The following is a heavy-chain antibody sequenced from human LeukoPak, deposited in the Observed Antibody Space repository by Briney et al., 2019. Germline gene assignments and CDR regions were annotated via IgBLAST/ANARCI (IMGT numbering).Heavy chain of an antibody. Sequence: ASVKVSCKASGYTFTGYYMHWVRQAPGQGLEWMGWINPNSGGTNYAQKSQGRVTMTRDTSISTAYMELSRLRSDDTAVYYCARGGVWLGESPNPYYYGMDVWGQGTTVTVSS. D-gene: IGHD3-10*01. CDR1: GYTFTGYY. CDR2: INPNSGGT. V-gene: IGHV1-2*02. J-gene: IGHJ6*02. CDR3: ARGGVWLGESPNPYYYGMDV.